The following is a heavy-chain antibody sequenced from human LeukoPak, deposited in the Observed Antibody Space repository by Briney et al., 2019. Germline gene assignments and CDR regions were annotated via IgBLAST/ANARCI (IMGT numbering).Heavy chain of an antibody. CDR2: INPNSGGT. D-gene: IGHD2-2*01. V-gene: IGHV1-2*06. CDR3: ARDGGYCSSTSCYFKGFWFDP. J-gene: IGHJ5*02. CDR1: GYTFTGYY. Sequence: ASVKVSCKASGYTFTGYYMHWVRQAPGQGLEWMGRINPNSGGTNYAQKFQGRVTMTRDTSISTAYMELSRLRSDDTAEYYCARDGGYCSSTSCYFKGFWFDPWGQGTLVTVSS.